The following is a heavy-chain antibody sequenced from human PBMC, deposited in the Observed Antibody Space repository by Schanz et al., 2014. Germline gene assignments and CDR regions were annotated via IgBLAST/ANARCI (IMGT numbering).Heavy chain of an antibody. Sequence: QVQLVESGGGLVKPGGSLRLSCAASGFIFSDYYMSWIRQAPGKGLEWLSYISRDGTTSYYADSVKGRFTISRDNAKNSLYLEMTSLRGEDTAVYYCARENLNWEAFDIWGQGTVVTVSS. J-gene: IGHJ3*02. CDR3: ARENLNWEAFDI. V-gene: IGHV3-11*01. D-gene: IGHD7-27*01. CDR1: GFIFSDYY. CDR2: ISRDGTTS.